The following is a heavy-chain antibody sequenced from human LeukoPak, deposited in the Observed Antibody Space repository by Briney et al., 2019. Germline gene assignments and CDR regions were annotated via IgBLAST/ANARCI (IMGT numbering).Heavy chain of an antibody. CDR2: INHSGST. J-gene: IGHJ4*02. CDR1: GGSFSGYH. D-gene: IGHD3-10*01. Sequence: PSETLSLTCAVYGGSFSGYHWSWIRQPPGKGLEWIGEINHSGSTNYNPSLKSRVTISVDTSKNQFSLKLSSVTAADTAVYYCARRSPYGSGKEVGYWGQGTLVTVSS. V-gene: IGHV4-34*01. CDR3: ARRSPYGSGKEVGY.